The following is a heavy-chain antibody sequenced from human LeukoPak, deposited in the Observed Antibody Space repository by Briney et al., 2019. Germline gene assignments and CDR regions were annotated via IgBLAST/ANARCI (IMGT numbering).Heavy chain of an antibody. CDR2: ISGGGGST. D-gene: IGHD6-19*01. CDR3: AREGGAGDYNSHYRDV. CDR1: GFTFSLDA. Sequence: GGSLRLSCAASGFTFSLDAMSWVRQAPGKGLEWVSVISGGGGSTYYADSVKGRFTISRDNSKYTLYLQMNSLRAEDTAVYYCAREGGAGDYNSHYRDVWGKGTTATF. J-gene: IGHJ6*03. V-gene: IGHV3-23*01.